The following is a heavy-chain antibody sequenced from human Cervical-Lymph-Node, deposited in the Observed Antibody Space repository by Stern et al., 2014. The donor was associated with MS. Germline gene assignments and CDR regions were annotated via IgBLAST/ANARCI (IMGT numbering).Heavy chain of an antibody. V-gene: IGHV3-11*01. CDR2: IGSSGSTM. CDR3: ARDSYSAFDY. J-gene: IGHJ4*02. D-gene: IGHD2-21*01. Sequence: VQLVESGRGLVKPGGSLRLSCAASGFTFSDYYMSWIRQAPGKGLEWVSYIGSSGSTMYYAVVVNGLFIISSDHATNSLDLHMNSLRAEDTAVYYCARDSYSAFDYWGQGTLVTVSS. CDR1: GFTFSDYY.